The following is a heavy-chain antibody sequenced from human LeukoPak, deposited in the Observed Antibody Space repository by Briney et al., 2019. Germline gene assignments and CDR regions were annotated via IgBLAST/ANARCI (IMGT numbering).Heavy chain of an antibody. Sequence: ASVKVSCKASGYTFTGYYMHWVRQAPGQGLEWMGWINPDSGGTNFARKFQGRVTMTRDTSISTAYMELSRLRSDDTAVYYCARGRWLVRDLNNFDYWGQGTLVTVSS. J-gene: IGHJ4*02. CDR3: ARGRWLVRDLNNFDY. CDR2: INPDSGGT. D-gene: IGHD6-19*01. V-gene: IGHV1-2*02. CDR1: GYTFTGYY.